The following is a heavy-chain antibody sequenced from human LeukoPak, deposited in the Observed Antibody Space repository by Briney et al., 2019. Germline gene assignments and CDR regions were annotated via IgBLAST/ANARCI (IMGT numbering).Heavy chain of an antibody. V-gene: IGHV1-69*13. CDR2: IIPIFGTA. CDR1: GGTFSSYA. CDR3: AGSSGGSYPPYNWFDP. Sequence: GASVKVSCKASGGTFSSYAISWVRQAPGQGLEWMGGIIPIFGTANYAQKFQGRVTITADESTSTAYMELSSLRSEDTAVYYCAGSSGGSYPPYNWFDPWGQGTLVTVSS. D-gene: IGHD2-15*01. J-gene: IGHJ5*02.